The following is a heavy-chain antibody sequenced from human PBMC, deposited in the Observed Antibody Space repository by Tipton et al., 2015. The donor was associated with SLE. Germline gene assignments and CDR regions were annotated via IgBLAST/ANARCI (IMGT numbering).Heavy chain of an antibody. CDR2: INHSGST. CDR3: ARPGGSDAFDI. Sequence: TLSLTCTVSGGSISSYYWSWIRQPPGKGLEWIGEINHSGSTNYNPSLKSRVTISVDTSKNQFSLKLSSVTAADTAVYYCARPGGSDAFDIWGQGTMVTVSS. V-gene: IGHV4-34*01. J-gene: IGHJ3*02. CDR1: GGSISSYY.